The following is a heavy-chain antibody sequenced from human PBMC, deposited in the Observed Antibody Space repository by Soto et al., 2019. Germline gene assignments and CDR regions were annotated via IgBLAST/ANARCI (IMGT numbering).Heavy chain of an antibody. J-gene: IGHJ6*03. CDR3: ARQGHRYYVNYYYYMDV. V-gene: IGHV4-59*08. D-gene: IGHD3-22*01. CDR2: IYYSGST. Sequence: QVQLQESGPGLVKPSETLSLTCTVSGGSISSYYWSWIRQPPGKGLEWIGYIYYSGSTNYNPSLKSRVTISVDTSKNQFSLKLSSVTAADTAVYYCARQGHRYYVNYYYYMDVWGKGTTVTVSS. CDR1: GGSISSYY.